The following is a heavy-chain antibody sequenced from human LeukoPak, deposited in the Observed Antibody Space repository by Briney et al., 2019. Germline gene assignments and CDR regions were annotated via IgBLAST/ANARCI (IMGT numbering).Heavy chain of an antibody. J-gene: IGHJ4*02. CDR2: IIPVFGTP. CDR1: GGTFSNYA. CDR3: ARGFGSAWYGTFFDY. D-gene: IGHD6-13*01. V-gene: IGHV1-69*01. Sequence: GSSVKVSCKASGGTFSNYAITWVRQAPGQGLEWMGGIIPVFGTPNYAQKFQGRDTVTADESTSTAYMELSSLRSEDTAVYYCARGFGSAWYGTFFDYWGQGTLVTVSS.